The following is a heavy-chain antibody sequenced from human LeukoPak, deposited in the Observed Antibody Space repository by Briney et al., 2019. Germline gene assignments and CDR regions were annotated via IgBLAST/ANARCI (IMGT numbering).Heavy chain of an antibody. Sequence: ASVKVSCKASGGTFSSYAISWVRQAPGQGLEWMGWISAYNGNTNYAQKLQGRVTMTTDTSTSTAYMELRSLRSDDTAVYYCARVVGQLVRYYFDYWGQGTLVTVSS. CDR1: GGTFSSYA. CDR2: ISAYNGNT. V-gene: IGHV1-18*01. D-gene: IGHD6-13*01. J-gene: IGHJ4*02. CDR3: ARVVGQLVRYYFDY.